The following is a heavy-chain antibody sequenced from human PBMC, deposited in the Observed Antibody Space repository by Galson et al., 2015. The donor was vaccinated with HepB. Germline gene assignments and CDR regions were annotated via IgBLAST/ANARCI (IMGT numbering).Heavy chain of an antibody. J-gene: IGHJ4*02. Sequence: VKVSCKASGYTFTSYAMNWVRQAPGQGLEWMGWINTNTGNPTYAQGFTGRFVFSLDTSVSTAYLQISSLKAEDTAVYYCARNHRPSSSWYSNYWGQGTLVTVSS. CDR2: INTNTGNP. V-gene: IGHV7-4-1*02. CDR1: GYTFTSYA. CDR3: ARNHRPSSSWYSNY. D-gene: IGHD6-13*01.